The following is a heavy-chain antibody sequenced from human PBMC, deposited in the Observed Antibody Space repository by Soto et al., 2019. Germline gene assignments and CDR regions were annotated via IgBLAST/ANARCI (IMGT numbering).Heavy chain of an antibody. Sequence: QVQLVQSGAEVKKPGASVKLSCRTSGYTFTHYYIHWVRQAPGQGLEWLAIINPASGSTNYAQYFQGRVTLTIDTSTTTVYMELSGLRAEDTAIFYCARDLAAGDHWGQGTLVTVSS. D-gene: IGHD6-13*01. CDR2: INPASGST. CDR3: ARDLAAGDH. V-gene: IGHV1-46*01. J-gene: IGHJ4*02. CDR1: GYTFTHYY.